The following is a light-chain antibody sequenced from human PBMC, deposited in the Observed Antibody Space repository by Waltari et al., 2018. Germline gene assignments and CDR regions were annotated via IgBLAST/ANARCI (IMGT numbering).Light chain of an antibody. Sequence: EIVLTQSPGTLSLSPGERATLPCRASQSASNFLAWYQQKPGQAPRPLIYDTSNRATGVPARFSGSGSGTDFTLTINSLEPDDFAVYFCQQRNNWPITFGQGTRLEIK. V-gene: IGKV3-11*01. CDR1: QSASNF. CDR2: DTS. CDR3: QQRNNWPIT. J-gene: IGKJ5*01.